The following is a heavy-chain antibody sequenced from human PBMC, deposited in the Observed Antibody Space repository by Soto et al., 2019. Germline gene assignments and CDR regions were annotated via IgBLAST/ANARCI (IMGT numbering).Heavy chain of an antibody. CDR3: ARTYDSSGYPGDYYYGMDV. J-gene: IGHJ6*02. V-gene: IGHV1-69*13. D-gene: IGHD3-22*01. Sequence: SVKVSCKASGGTFSSYAISWVRQAPGQGLEWMGGIIPIFGTANYAQKFQGRVTITADESTSTAYMELSSLRSEDTAVYYCARTYDSSGYPGDYYYGMDVWGQGTTVTV. CDR2: IIPIFGTA. CDR1: GGTFSSYA.